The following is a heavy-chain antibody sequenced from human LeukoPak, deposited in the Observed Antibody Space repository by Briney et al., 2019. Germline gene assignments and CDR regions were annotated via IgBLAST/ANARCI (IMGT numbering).Heavy chain of an antibody. Sequence: GGSLRLSCAASGFTFSSYAMPWVRQAPGKGLEWVAVISYDGSNKYYADSVKGRFTISRDNSKNTLYLQMNSLRAEDTAVYYCARQYCSSTSCPPDYWGQGTLVTVSS. CDR1: GFTFSSYA. J-gene: IGHJ4*02. V-gene: IGHV3-30-3*01. CDR2: ISYDGSNK. D-gene: IGHD2-2*01. CDR3: ARQYCSSTSCPPDY.